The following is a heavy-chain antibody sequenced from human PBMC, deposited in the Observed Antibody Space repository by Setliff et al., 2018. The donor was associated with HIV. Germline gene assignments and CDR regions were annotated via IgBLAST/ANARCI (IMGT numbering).Heavy chain of an antibody. CDR1: GGSFSDYY. CDR2: INHSGST. J-gene: IGHJ4*02. Sequence: SETLSLTCAVYGGSFSDYYWTWIRQPPGKGLEGIGEINHSGSTNCNPSLKSRVTISVDTSKNQFSLKVSSVTAADTAVYYCARDGKSSFDYWGQGTLVTVSS. V-gene: IGHV4-34*01. CDR3: ARDGKSSFDY.